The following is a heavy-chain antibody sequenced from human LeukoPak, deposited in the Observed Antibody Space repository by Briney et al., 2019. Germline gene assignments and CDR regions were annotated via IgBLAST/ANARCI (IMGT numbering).Heavy chain of an antibody. D-gene: IGHD3-10*02. Sequence: ASVKVSCKASGYTFTSYDINWVRQATGQGLEWMGWMNPNSGSTGYAQKFQDRVTITRNTSINTAYMELSSLRSDDTAVYYCARGGSCSGSLDFWGQGTLVTVSS. V-gene: IGHV1-8*03. CDR3: ARGGSCSGSLDF. CDR2: MNPNSGST. CDR1: GYTFTSYD. J-gene: IGHJ4*02.